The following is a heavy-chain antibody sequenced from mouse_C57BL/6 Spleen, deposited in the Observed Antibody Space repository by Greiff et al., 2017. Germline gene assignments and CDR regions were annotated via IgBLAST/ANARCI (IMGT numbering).Heavy chain of an antibody. CDR2: INPSNGGT. Sequence: QVQLQQSGTELVKPGASVKLYCKASGYTFTSYWMHWVKQRPGQGLEWIGNINPSNGGTNYNEKFKSKATLTVDKSSSTAYMQLSSLTSEDSAVYYCARWSYGNSSYYAMDYWGQGTSVTVSS. V-gene: IGHV1-53*01. CDR1: GYTFTSYW. J-gene: IGHJ4*01. CDR3: ARWSYGNSSYYAMDY. D-gene: IGHD2-1*01.